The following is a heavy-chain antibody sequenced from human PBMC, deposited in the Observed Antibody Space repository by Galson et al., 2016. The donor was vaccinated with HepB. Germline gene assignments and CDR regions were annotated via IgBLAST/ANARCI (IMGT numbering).Heavy chain of an antibody. D-gene: IGHD7-27*01. Sequence: ETLSLTCAVYGGSFSGYYWSWIRQPPGKGLEWIGEINHSGSINYHPSLKSRVTVSADASKNQFSLKMSSVTAADTALYYCAFTTGIYYLDYWGQGTLVTVSS. J-gene: IGHJ4*02. CDR1: GGSFSGYY. V-gene: IGHV4-34*01. CDR2: INHSGSI. CDR3: AFTTGIYYLDY.